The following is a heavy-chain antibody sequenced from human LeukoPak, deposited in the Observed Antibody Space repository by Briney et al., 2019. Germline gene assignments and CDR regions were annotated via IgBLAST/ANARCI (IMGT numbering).Heavy chain of an antibody. J-gene: IGHJ4*02. Sequence: GGSLRLSCAASGFTFSSYSMNWVRQAPGRGLEWVSSISSSSSYIYYADSVKGRFTISRDNAKNSLYLQMNSLRAEDTAVYYCASDGGNGGGRWGQGTLVTVSS. CDR3: ASDGGNGGGR. CDR2: ISSSSSYI. D-gene: IGHD4-23*01. V-gene: IGHV3-21*01. CDR1: GFTFSSYS.